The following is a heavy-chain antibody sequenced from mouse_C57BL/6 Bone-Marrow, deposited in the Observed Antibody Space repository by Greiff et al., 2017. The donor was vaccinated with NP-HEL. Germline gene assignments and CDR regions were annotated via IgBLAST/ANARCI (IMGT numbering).Heavy chain of an antibody. V-gene: IGHV1-76*01. CDR1: GYTFTDYY. CDR2: IYPGSGNT. CDR3: ARDYYGSLFAY. Sequence: VQLKESGAELVRPGASVKLSCKASGYTFTDYYINWVKQRPGQGLEWIARIYPGSGNTYYNEKFKGKATLTAEKSSSTAYMQLSSLTSEDSAVYFCARDYYGSLFAYWGQGTLVTVSA. J-gene: IGHJ3*01. D-gene: IGHD1-1*01.